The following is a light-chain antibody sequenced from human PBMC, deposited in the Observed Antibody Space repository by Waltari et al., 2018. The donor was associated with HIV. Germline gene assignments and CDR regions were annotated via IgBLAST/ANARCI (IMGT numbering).Light chain of an antibody. Sequence: VLTQSPGTLSLSPGERATLSRRASQSVSSSYLAWYQQKPGQAPRLLIDGASSRATGIPDRFSGSGSGTDFTLTISRLEPEDFAVYYCQQYGSSPLITFGQGTRLEIK. V-gene: IGKV3-20*01. CDR1: QSVSSSY. J-gene: IGKJ5*01. CDR3: QQYGSSPLIT. CDR2: GAS.